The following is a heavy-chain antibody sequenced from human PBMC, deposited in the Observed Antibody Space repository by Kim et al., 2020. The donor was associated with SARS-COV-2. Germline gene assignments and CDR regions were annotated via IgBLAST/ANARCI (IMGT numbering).Heavy chain of an antibody. CDR1: GFTVSSNY. CDR2: IYSGGST. D-gene: IGHD3-22*01. V-gene: IGHV3-53*01. J-gene: IGHJ4*02. CDR3: ARGEYYDSSGYYT. Sequence: GGSLRLSCAASGFTVSSNYMSWVRQAPGKGLEWVSVIYSGGSTYYADSVKGRFTISRDNSKNTLYLQMNSLRAEDTAVYYCARGEYYDSSGYYTWGQGTLVTVSS.